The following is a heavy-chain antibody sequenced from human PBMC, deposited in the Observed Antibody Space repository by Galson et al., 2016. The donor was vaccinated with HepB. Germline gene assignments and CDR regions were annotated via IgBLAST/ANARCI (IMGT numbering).Heavy chain of an antibody. V-gene: IGHV3-23*01. J-gene: IGHJ4*02. CDR1: GATCNTYA. Sequence: SLRPSCAGSGATCNTYAMSWVRQAPGKGLDWVSTISGNSGSLYCAESVKGRFSISRDNSKNTLYLQMDTLRAEDTAVYYCAKDPRLSTIATSDYFDYWGQGTLVTVSS. CDR2: ISGNSGSL. D-gene: IGHD1-26*01. CDR3: AKDPRLSTIATSDYFDY.